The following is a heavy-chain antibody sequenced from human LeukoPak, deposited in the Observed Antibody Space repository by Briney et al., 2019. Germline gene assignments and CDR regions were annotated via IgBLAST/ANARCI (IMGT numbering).Heavy chain of an antibody. CDR3: ARVGYCSSTSCYDRGYNWFDP. Sequence: SVKVSCKASGGTFSSYAISWVRQAPGQGLEWMGGIIPIFGTANYAQKFQGRVTITADESTCTAYMELSSLRSEDTAVYYCARVGYCSSTSCYDRGYNWFDPWGQGTLVTVSS. CDR1: GGTFSSYA. CDR2: IIPIFGTA. J-gene: IGHJ5*02. V-gene: IGHV1-69*13. D-gene: IGHD2-2*01.